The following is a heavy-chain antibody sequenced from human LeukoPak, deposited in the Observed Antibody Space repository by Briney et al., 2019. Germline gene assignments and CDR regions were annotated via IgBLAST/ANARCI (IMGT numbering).Heavy chain of an antibody. V-gene: IGHV4-59*01. J-gene: IGHJ2*01. CDR1: GGSISSYY. CDR2: IYYSGST. D-gene: IGHD5-24*01. CDR3: ARDRRRWLQLGYWYFDL. Sequence: SETLSLTCTVSGGSISSYYWSWIRQPPGKGLEWNGYIYYSGSTNYNPSLKSRVTISVDTSKNQFSLKLSSVTAADTAVYYCARDRRRWLQLGYWYFDLWGRGTLVTVSS.